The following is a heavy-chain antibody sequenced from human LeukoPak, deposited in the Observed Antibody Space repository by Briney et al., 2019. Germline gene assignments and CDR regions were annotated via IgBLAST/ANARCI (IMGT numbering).Heavy chain of an antibody. V-gene: IGHV5-51*01. CDR2: IYPGDSDT. Sequence: GESLKISCKGSGYSFTSYWIGWVRQMPGKGLEWMGIIYPGDSDTRYSPTFQGQVTISADKSISTAYLQWSSRKASDTAMYYCARGVLLWFGELPPHFDYWGQGTLVTVSS. CDR3: ARGVLLWFGELPPHFDY. CDR1: GYSFTSYW. J-gene: IGHJ4*02. D-gene: IGHD3-10*01.